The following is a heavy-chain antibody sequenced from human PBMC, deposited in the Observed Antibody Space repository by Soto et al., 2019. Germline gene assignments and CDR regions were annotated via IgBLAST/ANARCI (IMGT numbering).Heavy chain of an antibody. D-gene: IGHD6-19*01. J-gene: IGHJ3*02. CDR3: AREDPVAVSFDI. CDR1: GGSISSYY. V-gene: IGHV4-59*01. Sequence: SETLSLTCTVSGGSISSYYWSWIRQPPGKGLEWIGSIYYSGSTNYNPSLKSRVTISVDTSKNQFPLKLSSVTAADTAVYYCAREDPVAVSFDIWGQGTMVTVSS. CDR2: IYYSGST.